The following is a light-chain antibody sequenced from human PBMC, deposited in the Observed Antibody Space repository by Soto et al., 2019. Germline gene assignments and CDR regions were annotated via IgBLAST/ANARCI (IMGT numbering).Light chain of an antibody. CDR2: GSY. Sequence: EIVMTQSPATLSLSPGVRATLSCRASQSVSSKLAWFQQKPGQAPRLLIYGSYTRATGIPARFSGSGSGTEFTLTISSLQSEDFAVYYCQQYNNWPLTFGQGTKVEIK. CDR1: QSVSSK. CDR3: QQYNNWPLT. J-gene: IGKJ1*01. V-gene: IGKV3D-15*01.